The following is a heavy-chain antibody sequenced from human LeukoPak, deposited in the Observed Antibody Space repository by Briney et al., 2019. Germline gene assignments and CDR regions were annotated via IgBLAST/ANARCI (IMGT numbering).Heavy chain of an antibody. J-gene: IGHJ6*02. Sequence: QPGGSLRLSCAASGFTFSSYDMHWVRQATGKGLEWVSAIGTAGDTYYPGSVKGRFTISRESAKNSLYLQMNSLRAGDTAVYYCARGSPIWFGETNYGMDVWGQGTTVTVSS. CDR2: IGTAGDT. V-gene: IGHV3-13*01. CDR1: GFTFSSYD. D-gene: IGHD3-10*01. CDR3: ARGSPIWFGETNYGMDV.